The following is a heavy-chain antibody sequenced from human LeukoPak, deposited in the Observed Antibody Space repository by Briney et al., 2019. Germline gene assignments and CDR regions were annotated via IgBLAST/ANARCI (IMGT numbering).Heavy chain of an antibody. D-gene: IGHD1-26*01. Sequence: GGSLRLSCAASGFTFSSYEMNWVRQAPGKGLVWVSRINSDGSSTSYADSVKGRFTISRDNAKNTLYLQMNSLRAEDTAVYYCARVGSIVGARGGIDYWGQGTLVTASS. CDR1: GFTFSSYE. J-gene: IGHJ4*02. CDR3: ARVGSIVGARGGIDY. V-gene: IGHV3-74*01. CDR2: INSDGSST.